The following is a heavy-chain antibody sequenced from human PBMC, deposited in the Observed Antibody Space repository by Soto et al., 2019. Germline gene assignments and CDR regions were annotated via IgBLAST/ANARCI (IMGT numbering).Heavy chain of an antibody. J-gene: IGHJ6*01. CDR3: ARISSTHRSYYYDMDV. Sequence: LKISCKGSGYSFTSYWIGWVRQMPGKGLEWMGIIYPGDSDTRDSPSFQGQVTISADKSISTAYLQWSSLKASDTAMYYSARISSTHRSYYYDMDVWGQGTRVTVCS. CDR1: GYSFTSYW. CDR2: IYPGDSDT. V-gene: IGHV5-51*01. D-gene: IGHD2-2*01.